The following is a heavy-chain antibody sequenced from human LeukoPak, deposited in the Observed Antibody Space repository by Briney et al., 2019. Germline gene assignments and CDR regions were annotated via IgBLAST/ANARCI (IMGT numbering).Heavy chain of an antibody. D-gene: IGHD1-26*01. Sequence: GGSLRLSCAASGFTVSSNYMSWVRQAPGKGLEWVSVIYSGGSTYYADSVKGRFTISRDNAKSSLYLQMNSLRAEDTAVYYCARDTGATPYFDYWGREPWSPSPQ. CDR1: GFTVSSNY. V-gene: IGHV3-53*01. CDR2: IYSGGST. J-gene: IGHJ4*02. CDR3: ARDTGATPYFDY.